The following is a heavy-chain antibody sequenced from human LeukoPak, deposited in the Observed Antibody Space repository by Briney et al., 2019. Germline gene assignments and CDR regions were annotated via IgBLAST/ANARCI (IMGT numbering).Heavy chain of an antibody. CDR1: GYTFTSYY. V-gene: IGHV1-46*01. CDR2: INPSGGST. CDR3: ARDFGIGTRVFDY. Sequence: ASVKLSCKASGYTFTSYYMHWVRQAPGQGLEWMGIINPSGGSTSYAQNFQGRVTMTRATSTSTVYMELSSLRSEDTAVYYCARDFGIGTRVFDYWGQGTLVTVSS. D-gene: IGHD1-26*01. J-gene: IGHJ4*02.